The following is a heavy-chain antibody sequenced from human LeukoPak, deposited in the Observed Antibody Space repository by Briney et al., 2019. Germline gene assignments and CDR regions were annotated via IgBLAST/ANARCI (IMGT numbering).Heavy chain of an antibody. J-gene: IGHJ4*02. CDR1: GFTFSSYG. Sequence: PGGSLRLSCAASGFTFSSYGMHWVRQAPGKGLEWVAVIWYDGGNKYYADSVKGRFTISRDNSKNTLYLQMNSLRAEDTAVYYCARDITPYGDYGDYWGQGTLVTVSS. D-gene: IGHD4-17*01. V-gene: IGHV3-33*08. CDR2: IWYDGGNK. CDR3: ARDITPYGDYGDY.